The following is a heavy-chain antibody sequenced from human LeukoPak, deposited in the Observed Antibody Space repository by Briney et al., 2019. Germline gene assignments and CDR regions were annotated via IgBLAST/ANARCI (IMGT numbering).Heavy chain of an antibody. D-gene: IGHD3-16*02. V-gene: IGHV3-23*01. CDR2: ISGSGGST. Sequence: GGSLRLSCAASGFTFSSYAMSWVRQAPGKGLEWVSAISGSGGSTYYADSVKGRFTISRDNSKNTLYLQMNSLRAEDTAVYYCAKAHTYYDYVWGSYRPFSGGYYFDYWGQGTLVTVSS. J-gene: IGHJ4*02. CDR3: AKAHTYYDYVWGSYRPFSGGYYFDY. CDR1: GFTFSSYA.